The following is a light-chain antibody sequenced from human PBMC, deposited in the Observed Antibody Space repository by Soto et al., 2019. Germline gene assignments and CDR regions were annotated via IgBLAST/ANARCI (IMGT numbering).Light chain of an antibody. CDR1: SSNIGAGYD. CDR3: QSYDSSSRVV. V-gene: IGLV1-40*01. J-gene: IGLJ2*01. Sequence: QAVVTQPPSVSGAPGQRVTISCTGSSSNIGAGYDVHWYQQLPGTAPKLLIYGNSNRPSGVPDRFSGSKSGNSASLAITGLQAEDEADYYCQSYDSSSRVVFGGGTKLTVL. CDR2: GNS.